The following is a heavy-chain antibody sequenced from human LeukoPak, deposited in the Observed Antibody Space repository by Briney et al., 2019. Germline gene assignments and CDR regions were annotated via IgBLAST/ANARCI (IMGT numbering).Heavy chain of an antibody. Sequence: GGSLRLSCAASGFTFDDYSMHWVRQAPGKGLEWVSGISWNSGSAGYADSVKGRFTISRDNAKNSLYLQMNSLGAEDTAVYYCATVRYGNYFDYWGQGILVTVSS. J-gene: IGHJ4*02. CDR1: GFTFDDYS. CDR3: ATVRYGNYFDY. D-gene: IGHD3-10*01. V-gene: IGHV3-9*01. CDR2: ISWNSGSA.